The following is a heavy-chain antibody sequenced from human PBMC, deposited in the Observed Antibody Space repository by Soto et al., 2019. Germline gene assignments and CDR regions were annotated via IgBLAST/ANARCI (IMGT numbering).Heavy chain of an antibody. J-gene: IGHJ6*02. D-gene: IGHD3-10*01. Sequence: GGSLRLSCAASGFTFSSYAMSWVRQAPGKGLEWVSAISGGGGSTYYADSVKGRFTISRDNSKNTLYLQMNSLRAEDTAVYYCAKTGRFGESLLWGEYYGMDVWGQGTTVTVSS. V-gene: IGHV3-23*01. CDR1: GFTFSSYA. CDR3: AKTGRFGESLLWGEYYGMDV. CDR2: ISGGGGST.